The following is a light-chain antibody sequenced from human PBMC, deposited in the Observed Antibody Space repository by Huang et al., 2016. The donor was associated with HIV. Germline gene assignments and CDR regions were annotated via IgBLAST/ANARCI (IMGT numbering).Light chain of an antibody. V-gene: IGKV3-15*01. Sequence: EIIMTQSPATLSLSPGEGVSLSCRANQSVATNLAWYLHRPGQSPRILIFGASTRASGLPGRFSGSGSGTQFPLTVSGLQSEDFAVYYCQQYHNWPYTFGQGTKLEI. CDR2: GAS. J-gene: IGKJ2*01. CDR1: QSVATN. CDR3: QQYHNWPYT.